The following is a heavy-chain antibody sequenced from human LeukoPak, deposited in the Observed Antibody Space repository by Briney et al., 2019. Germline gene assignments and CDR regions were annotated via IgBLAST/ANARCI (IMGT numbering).Heavy chain of an antibody. Sequence: SETLSLTCTVSGGSISSYYWSWIRQPPGKGLEWIGYIYYSGSTNYNPSLKSRVTISVDTSKNQFSLKLSSVTAADTAVYYCARDNSLRDTAWWFDPWGQGTLVTVSS. J-gene: IGHJ5*02. D-gene: IGHD5-24*01. CDR3: ARDNSLRDTAWWFDP. V-gene: IGHV4-59*01. CDR2: IYYSGST. CDR1: GGSISSYY.